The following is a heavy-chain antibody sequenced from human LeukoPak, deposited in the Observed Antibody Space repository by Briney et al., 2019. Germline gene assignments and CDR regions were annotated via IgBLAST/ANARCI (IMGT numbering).Heavy chain of an antibody. V-gene: IGHV3-30*04. Sequence: GGSLRLSCAASGFTFSSYAMHWVRQAPGKGLEWVAVISYDGSNKYYADSVKGRFTISRDNSKNTLYLQMNSLRAEDTAVYYCARADATMVRGVTISPTDYWGQGTLVTVSS. CDR1: GFTFSSYA. CDR2: ISYDGSNK. CDR3: ARADATMVRGVTISPTDY. J-gene: IGHJ4*02. D-gene: IGHD3-10*01.